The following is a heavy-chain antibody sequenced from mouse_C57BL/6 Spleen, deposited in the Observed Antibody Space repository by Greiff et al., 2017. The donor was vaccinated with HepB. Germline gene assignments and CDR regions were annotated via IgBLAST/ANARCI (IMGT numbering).Heavy chain of an antibody. Sequence: VHLVESGPELVKPGASVKISCKASGYAFSSSWMNWVKQRPGKGLEWIVRIYPGDGDTNYTGKFKGKTTLTADKSSSTAYMQLSSLTSEDSAVYFGTRLGPYGNYNYWGKGTTLTVSS. CDR1: GYAFSSSW. D-gene: IGHD2-1*01. CDR2: IYPGDGDT. V-gene: IGHV1-82*01. CDR3: TRLGPYGNYNY. J-gene: IGHJ2*01.